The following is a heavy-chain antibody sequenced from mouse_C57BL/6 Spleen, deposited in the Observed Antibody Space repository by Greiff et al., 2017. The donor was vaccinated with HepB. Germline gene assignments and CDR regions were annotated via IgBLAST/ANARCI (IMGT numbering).Heavy chain of an antibody. CDR1: GFTFSDYG. Sequence: EVQLVESGGGLVKPGGSLKLSCAASGFTFSDYGMHWVRQAPEKGLEWVAYISSGSSTIYYADTVKGRFTISRDNAKNTLFLQRTSLRSEDTAMYYCARPGGGNYLAWFAYWGQGTLVTVSA. V-gene: IGHV5-17*01. CDR2: ISSGSSTI. J-gene: IGHJ3*01. D-gene: IGHD2-1*01. CDR3: ARPGGGNYLAWFAY.